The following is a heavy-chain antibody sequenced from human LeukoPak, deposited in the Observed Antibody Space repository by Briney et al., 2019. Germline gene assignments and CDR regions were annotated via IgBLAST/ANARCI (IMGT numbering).Heavy chain of an antibody. CDR3: ARQGSSGGY. CDR1: GGSISSSSYY. D-gene: IGHD6-13*01. CDR2: IYYSGST. J-gene: IGHJ4*02. Sequence: SETLSLTCTVSGGSISSSSYYWGWIRQPSGKGLEWIGSIYYSGSTYYNPSLKSRVTISVDTSKNQFSLKLSSVAAADTAVYYCARQGSSGGYWGQGTLVTVSS. V-gene: IGHV4-39*01.